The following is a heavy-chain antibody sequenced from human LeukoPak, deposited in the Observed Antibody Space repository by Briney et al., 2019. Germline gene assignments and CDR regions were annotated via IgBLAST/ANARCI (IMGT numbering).Heavy chain of an antibody. J-gene: IGHJ5*02. Sequence: PGVSLRLSCAASGFTFSTYWMHWVRQAPGKGLVWVSSISSSSSYIYYADSVKGRFTISRDNAKNSLYLQMNSLRAEDTAVYYCARDGDPVVAAAGTRGYGWFDPWGQGTLVTVSS. CDR3: ARDGDPVVAAAGTRGYGWFDP. V-gene: IGHV3-21*01. CDR2: ISSSSSYI. D-gene: IGHD6-13*01. CDR1: GFTFSTYW.